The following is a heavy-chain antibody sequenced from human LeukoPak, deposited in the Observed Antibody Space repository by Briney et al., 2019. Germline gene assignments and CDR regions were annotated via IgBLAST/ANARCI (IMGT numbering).Heavy chain of an antibody. J-gene: IGHJ4*02. D-gene: IGHD3-10*02. V-gene: IGHV3-73*01. Sequence: TGGSLKLSGAASGFTFSGSAIHWVRQASGKGLEWVGRIRSKANSYATSSAASVKGRFTISRDDSKNTAYLQMSSLKTEDTAVYYCTRDYDVLFDYWGQGTLVTVSS. CDR1: GFTFSGSA. CDR3: TRDYDVLFDY. CDR2: IRSKANSYAT.